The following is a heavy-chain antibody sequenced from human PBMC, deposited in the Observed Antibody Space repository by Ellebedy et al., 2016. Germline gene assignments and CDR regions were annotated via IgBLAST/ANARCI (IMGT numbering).Heavy chain of an antibody. CDR2: IKSKTDGGTT. CDR1: GFTFSNAW. J-gene: IGHJ5*02. Sequence: GGSLRLSCAASGFTFSNAWMSWVRQAPGKGLEWVGRIKSKTDGGTTDYAAPVKGRFTISRDDSKNTLYLQMNSLKTEDTAVYYCTTDPPRYYYDSSGYYPWGQGTLVTVSS. CDR3: TTDPPRYYYDSSGYYP. V-gene: IGHV3-15*01. D-gene: IGHD3-22*01.